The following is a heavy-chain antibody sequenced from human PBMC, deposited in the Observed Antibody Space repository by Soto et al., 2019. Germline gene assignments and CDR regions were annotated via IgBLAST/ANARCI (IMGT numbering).Heavy chain of an antibody. J-gene: IGHJ6*02. CDR2: IIPIFGTA. Sequence: SAKVPCKTSGGTLRCYGISYLRQAPGHGLEWMGGIIPIFGTANYAQKFQGRVTITADESTSTAYMELSSLRSEDTAVYYCARDDGAVAAEYYYYYYGMDVWG. D-gene: IGHD6-19*01. CDR1: GGTLRCYG. CDR3: ARDDGAVAAEYYYYYYGMDV. V-gene: IGHV1-69*01.